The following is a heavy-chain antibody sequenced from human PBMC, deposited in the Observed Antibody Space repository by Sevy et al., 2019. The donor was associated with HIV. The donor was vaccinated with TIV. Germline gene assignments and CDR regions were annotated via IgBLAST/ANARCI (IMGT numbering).Heavy chain of an antibody. CDR1: GFTFSSYA. D-gene: IGHD3-22*01. J-gene: IGHJ4*02. CDR3: ARKYDSSGYFDY. CDR2: ISGSGGSGDKT. V-gene: IGHV3-23*01. Sequence: GGSLRLSCAASGFTFSSYAMSWVRQAPGKGLEWVSGISGSGGSGDKTNYSDTVKVRFTMSRDDSKNSLYLQLNRRRAVDTAIYYCARKYDSSGYFDYWGQGTLVTVSS.